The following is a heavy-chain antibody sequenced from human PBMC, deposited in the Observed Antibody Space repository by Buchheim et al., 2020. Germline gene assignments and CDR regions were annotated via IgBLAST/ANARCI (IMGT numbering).Heavy chain of an antibody. J-gene: IGHJ6*02. Sequence: EVQLVESGGGLVQPGGSLRLSCAASGFTVSSNYMSWVRQAPGKGLEWVSVIYSGGSTYYADSVKGRFTISRDNSKNTPYLQMNSLGAEDTAVYYCARDRGSGITIFGVFGSYGMDVWGQGTT. CDR3: ARDRGSGITIFGVFGSYGMDV. V-gene: IGHV3-66*01. CDR2: IYSGGST. D-gene: IGHD3-3*01. CDR1: GFTVSSNY.